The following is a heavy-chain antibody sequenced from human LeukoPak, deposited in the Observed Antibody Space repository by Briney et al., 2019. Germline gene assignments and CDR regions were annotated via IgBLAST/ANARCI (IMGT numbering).Heavy chain of an antibody. J-gene: IGHJ6*02. D-gene: IGHD2-15*01. Sequence: HSGRSLRLSCAASGFTFSSYAMHWVRQAPGKGLEWVAVISYDGSNKYYADSVKGRFTISRDNSKNTLYLQMNSLRAEDTAVYYCAREHVYCSGGSCYYYGMDVWGQGTTVTVSS. CDR1: GFTFSSYA. V-gene: IGHV3-30-3*01. CDR2: ISYDGSNK. CDR3: AREHVYCSGGSCYYYGMDV.